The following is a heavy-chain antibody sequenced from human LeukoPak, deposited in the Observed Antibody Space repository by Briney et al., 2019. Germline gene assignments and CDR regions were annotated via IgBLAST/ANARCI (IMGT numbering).Heavy chain of an antibody. J-gene: IGHJ3*02. CDR2: IYHSGST. CDR1: GYSISSGYY. Sequence: SETLSLTCTVSGYSISSGYYWGWIRQPPGKGLEWIGSIYHSGSTYYNPSLKSRVTISVDTSKNQFSLKLSSVTAADTAVYYCARDPGAGYYGDDAFDIWGQGTMVTVSS. CDR3: ARDPGAGYYGDDAFDI. V-gene: IGHV4-38-2*02. D-gene: IGHD3-9*01.